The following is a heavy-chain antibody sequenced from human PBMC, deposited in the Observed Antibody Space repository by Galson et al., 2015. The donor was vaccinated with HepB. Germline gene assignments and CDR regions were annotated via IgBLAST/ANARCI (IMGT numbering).Heavy chain of an antibody. J-gene: IGHJ4*02. D-gene: IGHD2-2*01. CDR3: ARQLAYCIGSSCQIYFDY. CDR1: GDSVSSNSAA. CDR2: IYYRSKWSY. V-gene: IGHV6-1*01. Sequence: CAISGDSVSSNSAAWNWIRQSPSRGLEWLRRIYYRSKWSYDYTVSVKSRITINPDTSRNQFSLQLNSVTPDDTAMYYCARQLAYCIGSSCQIYFDYWGQGTLITVSS.